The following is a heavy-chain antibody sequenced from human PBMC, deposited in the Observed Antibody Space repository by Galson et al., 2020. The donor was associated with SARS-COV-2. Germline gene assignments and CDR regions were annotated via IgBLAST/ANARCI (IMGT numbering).Heavy chain of an antibody. J-gene: IGHJ4*02. CDR3: GRVGSWYVGCDF. V-gene: IGHV1-18*01. CDR2: ISGYNGNT. D-gene: IGHD6-13*01. CDR1: GYTFSSYG. Sequence: GESLKISCKASGYTFSSYGNNWERQAPGQGLEWMGWISGYNGNTKYAQNFQGRVTMTTDTSTSTAYMELRSLRSEDTAVYYCGRVGSWYVGCDFWGQGTLVTVAS.